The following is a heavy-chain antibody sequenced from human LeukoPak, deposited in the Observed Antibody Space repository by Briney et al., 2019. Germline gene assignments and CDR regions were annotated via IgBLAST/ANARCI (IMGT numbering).Heavy chain of an antibody. J-gene: IGHJ5*02. V-gene: IGHV3-21*01. CDR3: AKGSGRDGGP. Sequence: TGGSLRLSCAASGFTFSSYSMNWVRQAPGKGLEWVSSISSSSSYIYYADSVKGRFTISRDNAKNSLYLQMNSLRAEDTAVYYCAKGSGRDGGPWGQGTLVTVSS. CDR2: ISSSSSYI. D-gene: IGHD5-24*01. CDR1: GFTFSSYS.